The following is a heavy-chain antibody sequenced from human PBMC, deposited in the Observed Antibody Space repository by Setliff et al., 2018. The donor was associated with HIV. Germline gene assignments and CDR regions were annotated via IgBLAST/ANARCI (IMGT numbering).Heavy chain of an antibody. CDR2: IKQDGSEK. Sequence: QPGGSLRLSCAASGFTFSSYWMSWVRQAPGKGLEWVANIKQDGSEKFYVDSVKGRFTISRDNAKNSLYLQMNSLRAEDTAVYYCARDPYPYFDYGDWYFDLWGRGTLVTVSS. CDR3: ARDPYPYFDYGDWYFDL. D-gene: IGHD4-17*01. V-gene: IGHV3-7*01. CDR1: GFTFSSYW. J-gene: IGHJ2*01.